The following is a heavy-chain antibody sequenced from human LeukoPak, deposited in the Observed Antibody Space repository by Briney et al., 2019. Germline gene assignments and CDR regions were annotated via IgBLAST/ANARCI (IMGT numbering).Heavy chain of an antibody. CDR2: ISGSGGGT. CDR3: AKDRYSGYGYYYYGMDV. Sequence: GGSLRLSCAATGFTFSSFAMSWVRQAPGKGLEWVSGISGSGGGTHYADSVKGRFTISRDNSKNTLYLQMNSLRAEDTAVYYCAKDRYSGYGYYYYGMDVWGQGTTVTVSS. V-gene: IGHV3-23*01. CDR1: GFTFSSFA. J-gene: IGHJ6*02. D-gene: IGHD5-12*01.